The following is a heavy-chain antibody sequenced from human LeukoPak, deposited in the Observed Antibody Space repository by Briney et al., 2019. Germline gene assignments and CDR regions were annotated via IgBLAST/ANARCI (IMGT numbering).Heavy chain of an antibody. CDR1: GYTFTSYG. V-gene: IGHV1-18*01. CDR2: IGAYNGNT. CDR3: ARGKCYYDSSGYSSAGLPGE. D-gene: IGHD3-22*01. J-gene: IGHJ4*02. Sequence: GASVKVSCKASGYTFTSYGISWVRQAPGQGLEWMGWIGAYNGNTNYAQKLQGRVTMTTDTSTSTAYMDLRSLRSDDTAVYYCARGKCYYDSSGYSSAGLPGEWGQGTLVTVSS.